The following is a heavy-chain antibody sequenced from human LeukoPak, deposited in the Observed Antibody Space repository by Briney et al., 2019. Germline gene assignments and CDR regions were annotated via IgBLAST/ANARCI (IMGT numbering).Heavy chain of an antibody. V-gene: IGHV3-21*01. CDR2: ISSSSSYI. Sequence: GGSLRLSCAASGFTFSSYSMNWVRQAPGKGLEWVSSISSSSSYIYYADSVKGRFTISRDNAKNSLYLQMNSLRAEDTAVYYCARDEYSGYVHFGYWGQGTLVTVSS. J-gene: IGHJ4*02. CDR3: ARDEYSGYVHFGY. CDR1: GFTFSSYS. D-gene: IGHD5-12*01.